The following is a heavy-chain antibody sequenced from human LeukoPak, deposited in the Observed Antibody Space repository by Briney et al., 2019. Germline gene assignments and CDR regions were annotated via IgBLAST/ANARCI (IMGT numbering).Heavy chain of an antibody. V-gene: IGHV3-74*01. CDR1: GFTFSAYW. D-gene: IGHD1-1*01. J-gene: IGHJ4*02. Sequence: RPGGSLRLSCAASGFTFSAYWMHWARHAPGEGLVWVSRIHSDGSITTYADSVKGRFTISRDNAKNTLYLQMSSLRAEDTAVYYCARPGDGFDYWGQGTLVTVSS. CDR3: ARPGDGFDY. CDR2: IHSDGSIT.